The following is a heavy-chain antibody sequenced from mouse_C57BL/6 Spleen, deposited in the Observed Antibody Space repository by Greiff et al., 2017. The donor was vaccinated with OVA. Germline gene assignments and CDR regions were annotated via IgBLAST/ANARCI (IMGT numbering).Heavy chain of an antibody. CDR3: ARSTVVHWYFDV. V-gene: IGHV1-53*01. CDR1: GYTFTSYW. J-gene: IGHJ1*03. Sequence: QVQLQQSGTELVKPGASVKLSCKASGYTFTSYWMHWVKQRPGQGLEWIGNINPSNGGTNYNEKFKSKATLTVDKSSSTAYMQLSSLTSEDSAVYYCARSTVVHWYFDVWGTGTTVTVSS. CDR2: INPSNGGT. D-gene: IGHD1-1*01.